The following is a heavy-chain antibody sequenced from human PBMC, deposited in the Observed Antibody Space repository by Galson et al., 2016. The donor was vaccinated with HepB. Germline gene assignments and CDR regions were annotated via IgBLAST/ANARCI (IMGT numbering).Heavy chain of an antibody. Sequence: SLRLSCAASGFTFVDYAMGWCRQAPEKGLEWIGYIGGKTNGVTIRYAASVKGRFTISRDDSKHIAYLQMESPNAKDRAIYSGVADHGDFDALDFWGQGTLVTVSS. CDR1: GFTFVDYA. CDR2: IGGKTNGVTI. D-gene: IGHD4-17*01. V-gene: IGHV3-49*03. CDR3: VADHGDFDALDF. J-gene: IGHJ4*02.